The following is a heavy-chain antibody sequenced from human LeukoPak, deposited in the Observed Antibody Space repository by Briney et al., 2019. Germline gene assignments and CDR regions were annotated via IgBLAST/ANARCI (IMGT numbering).Heavy chain of an antibody. J-gene: IGHJ6*03. Sequence: RAGGSLRLSCAAPGFTFSSYWMHWVRQAPGKGLVWVSRINSDGITTTYADSVKGRFTISRDNAKNTLYLQMNSLRAEDTAVYYCAKEYYGSGSYYYYYYMDVWGKGTTVTISS. CDR1: GFTFSSYW. D-gene: IGHD3-10*01. CDR3: AKEYYGSGSYYYYYYMDV. CDR2: INSDGITT. V-gene: IGHV3-74*01.